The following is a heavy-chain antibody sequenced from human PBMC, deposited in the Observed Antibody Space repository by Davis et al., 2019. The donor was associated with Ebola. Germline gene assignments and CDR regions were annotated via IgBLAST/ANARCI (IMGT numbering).Heavy chain of an antibody. D-gene: IGHD3-10*01. CDR2: IYYTGNA. J-gene: IGHJ4*02. CDR1: GVSISRHY. V-gene: IGHV4-59*03. Sequence: PSETLSLTCTVSGVSISRHYWSWIRQPPGKRLEWIGSIYYTGNANYNSSLASRATISVDTSKNQFSLKLTSVTAADTAMYYCSERGSSVWGQGTLVTVSS. CDR3: SERGSSV.